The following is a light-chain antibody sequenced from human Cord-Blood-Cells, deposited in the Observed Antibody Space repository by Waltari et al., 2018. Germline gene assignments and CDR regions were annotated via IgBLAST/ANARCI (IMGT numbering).Light chain of an antibody. CDR1: SSNIGAGYD. Sequence: QSVLTQPPSVSGAPGQRVTISCTGSSSNIGAGYDVHWYQQLPGTAPNHLIYGNSNRPSGVPDRFAGSKSDTSASLAITGRQAEDEADYYGQSYDISLSGVVFGGGTKLTVL. CDR3: QSYDISLSGVV. CDR2: GNS. J-gene: IGLJ2*01. V-gene: IGLV1-40*01.